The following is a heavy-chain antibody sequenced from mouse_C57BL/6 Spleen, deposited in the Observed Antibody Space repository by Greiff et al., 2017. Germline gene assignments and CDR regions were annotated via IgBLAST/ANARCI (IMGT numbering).Heavy chain of an antibody. J-gene: IGHJ4*01. D-gene: IGHD2-1*01. V-gene: IGHV14-4*01. CDR3: TTKWGNYAGVDY. Sequence: VQLQQSGAELVRPGASVKLSCTASGFNIKDDYMHWVKQRPEQGLEWIGWIDPENGDTEYASKFQGKATITADTSSNTAYLQLSSLTSEDTAVYYCTTKWGNYAGVDYWGQGTSVTVSS. CDR2: IDPENGDT. CDR1: GFNIKDDY.